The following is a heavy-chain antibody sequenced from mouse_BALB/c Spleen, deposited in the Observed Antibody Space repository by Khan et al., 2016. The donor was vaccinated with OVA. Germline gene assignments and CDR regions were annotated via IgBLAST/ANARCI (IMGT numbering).Heavy chain of an antibody. Sequence: EVQLQQSGAELVKPGASVKLSCTASGFNIKDTYMHWVKQRPEQGLEWIGRIDPANGNTKYAPKFQGKATLTADKSSTTAYMELSSLPSDDTALYNCVRDGAYHRNDGWFAYWGQGTLVTVSA. V-gene: IGHV14-3*02. CDR3: VRDGAYHRNDGWFAY. J-gene: IGHJ3*01. CDR2: IDPANGNT. D-gene: IGHD2-14*01. CDR1: GFNIKDTY.